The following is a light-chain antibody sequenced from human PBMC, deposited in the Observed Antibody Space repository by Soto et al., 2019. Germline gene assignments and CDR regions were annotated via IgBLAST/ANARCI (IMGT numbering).Light chain of an antibody. Sequence: EKVMTQSPATLSVSAGERATLSCRASQSVHSTLAWYQQKPGRAPRLLLYGASTRDTGIPARFSGSASGTEFTLTISILQSEDSAVYYCQQYNDWPLTFGGGTKVEIK. CDR1: QSVHST. J-gene: IGKJ4*01. CDR2: GAS. CDR3: QQYNDWPLT. V-gene: IGKV3-15*01.